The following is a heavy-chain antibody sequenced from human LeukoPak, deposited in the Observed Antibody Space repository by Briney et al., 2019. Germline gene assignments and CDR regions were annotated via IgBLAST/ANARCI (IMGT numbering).Heavy chain of an antibody. D-gene: IGHD6-19*01. CDR1: GFTFSSYN. CDR3: AREMLAAVAAQS. Sequence: PGGSLRLSCAASGFTFSSYNMNWVRQAPGKGLEWVSYISSSSRTIYYADSVKGRFTISRDNAKNSLYLQMNSLRAEDTAVYYCAREMLAAVAAQSWGQGTLVTVSS. J-gene: IGHJ5*02. V-gene: IGHV3-48*04. CDR2: ISSSSRTI.